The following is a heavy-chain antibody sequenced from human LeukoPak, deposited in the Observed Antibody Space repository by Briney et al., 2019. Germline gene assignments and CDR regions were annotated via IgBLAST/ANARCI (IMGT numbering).Heavy chain of an antibody. J-gene: IGHJ4*02. D-gene: IGHD3-22*01. CDR2: ISSSSTYI. Sequence: GGSLRLSCAASGFTFSSYSMNWVRQAPGKGLEWVSAISSSSTYIYYADSVKGRFTISRDNAKNSLFLQLDSLRAEDTAVYYCARLDSSGYYFPGVSDYWGQGTLVTVSS. CDR1: GFTFSSYS. V-gene: IGHV3-21*01. CDR3: ARLDSSGYYFPGVSDY.